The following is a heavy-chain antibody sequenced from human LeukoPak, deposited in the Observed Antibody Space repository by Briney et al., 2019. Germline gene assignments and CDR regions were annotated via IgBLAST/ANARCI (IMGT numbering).Heavy chain of an antibody. J-gene: IGHJ2*01. V-gene: IGHV3-23*01. D-gene: IGHD3-22*01. Sequence: GGSLRLSCAASGFTFKKYAMTWVRKAPGKGLEWVSSLGSTSGVAFYADSVKGRFTISRDNFRNTLYLQMNSLRADDTALYYCVRDSPDRRGYFWYLDVWGRGTLVTVSS. CDR1: GFTFKKYA. CDR3: VRDSPDRRGYFWYLDV. CDR2: LGSTSGVA.